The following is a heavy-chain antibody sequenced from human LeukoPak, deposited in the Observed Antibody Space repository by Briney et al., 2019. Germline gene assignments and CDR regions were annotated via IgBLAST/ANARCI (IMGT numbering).Heavy chain of an antibody. CDR2: IYYSGST. Sequence: PSETLSLTCTVSGGSINSYYWSWIRQSPGKGLEWIGYIYYSGSTNYNPSLNSRVTISVDTSKNQFSLKLSSVTAADTAVYYCARALGSGWYAWFDPWGQGTLVTVSS. CDR1: GGSINSYY. D-gene: IGHD6-19*01. J-gene: IGHJ5*02. CDR3: ARALGSGWYAWFDP. V-gene: IGHV4-59*01.